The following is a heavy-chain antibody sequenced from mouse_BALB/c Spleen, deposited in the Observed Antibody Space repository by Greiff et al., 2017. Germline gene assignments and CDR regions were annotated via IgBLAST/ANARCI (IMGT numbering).Heavy chain of an antibody. Sequence: QVQLKESGPGLVAPSQSLSITCPVSGFSLTGYGVNWVRQPPGKGLEWLGMIWGDGSTDYNSALKSRLSISKDNSKSQVFLKMNSLQTDDTARYYCARRDYAMDYWGQGTSVTVSS. J-gene: IGHJ4*01. CDR1: GFSLTGYG. CDR2: IWGDGST. V-gene: IGHV2-6-7*01. CDR3: ARRDYAMDY.